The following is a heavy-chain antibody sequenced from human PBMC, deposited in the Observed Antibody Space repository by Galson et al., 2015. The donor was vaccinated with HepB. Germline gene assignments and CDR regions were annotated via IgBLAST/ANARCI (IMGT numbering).Heavy chain of an antibody. D-gene: IGHD3-16*01. CDR1: GYTFTSYY. J-gene: IGHJ6*02. Sequence: SVKVSCKASGYTFTSYYMHWVRQAPGQGLEWMGIINPSGGSTSYAQKFKGRVTMTRDTSTSTVYMELSSLRSEDTAVYYCARDRVTFGGNYYGMDVWGQGTTVTVSS. CDR3: ARDRVTFGGNYYGMDV. V-gene: IGHV1-46*03. CDR2: INPSGGST.